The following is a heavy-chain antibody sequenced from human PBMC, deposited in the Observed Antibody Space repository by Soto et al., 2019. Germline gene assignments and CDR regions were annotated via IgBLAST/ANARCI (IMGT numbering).Heavy chain of an antibody. CDR2: IIPIFGTA. D-gene: IGHD2-15*01. J-gene: IGHJ6*02. Sequence: GLEWMGGIIPIFGTANYAQKFQGRVTITADKSTSTAYMELSSLRSEDTAVYYCASNLYCSGGSCYDYYYYGMDVWGQGTTVTVSS. V-gene: IGHV1-69*06. CDR3: ASNLYCSGGSCYDYYYYGMDV.